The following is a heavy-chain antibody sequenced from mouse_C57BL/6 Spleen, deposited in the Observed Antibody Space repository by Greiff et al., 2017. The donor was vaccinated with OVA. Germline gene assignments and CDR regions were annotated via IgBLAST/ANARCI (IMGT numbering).Heavy chain of an antibody. V-gene: IGHV1-39*01. CDR1: GYSFTDYN. CDR3: ARSLDSSGSAWFAY. CDR2: INPNYGTT. D-gene: IGHD3-2*02. Sequence: EVQLQESGPELVKPGASVKISCKASGYSFTDYNMNWVKQSNGKSLEWIGVINPNYGTTSYNQKFKGKATLTVDQSSSTAYMQLNSLTSEDSAVYYCARSLDSSGSAWFAYWGKGTLVTVSA. J-gene: IGHJ3*01.